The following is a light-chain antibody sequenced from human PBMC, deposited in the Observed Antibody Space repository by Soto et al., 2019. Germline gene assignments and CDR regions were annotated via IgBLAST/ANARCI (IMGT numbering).Light chain of an antibody. CDR1: SSNIGAGYG. CDR2: GNS. Sequence: QSVLTQPPSVSGAPGQRVTISCTGSSSNIGAGYGVHWYQQLPGTAPKLLIYGNSNRPSGVPDRFPGSKSGTSASLAITGLQAEDEADYYCQSYDSSLSGYVFGTGTKLTVL. V-gene: IGLV1-40*01. CDR3: QSYDSSLSGYV. J-gene: IGLJ1*01.